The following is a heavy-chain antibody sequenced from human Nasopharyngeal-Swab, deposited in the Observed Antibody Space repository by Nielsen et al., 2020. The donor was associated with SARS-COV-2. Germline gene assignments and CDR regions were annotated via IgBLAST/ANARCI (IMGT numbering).Heavy chain of an antibody. J-gene: IGHJ3*02. CDR1: GFTFTSSA. CDR3: AAGNITIFGVAFDAFDI. V-gene: IGHV1-58*01. D-gene: IGHD3-3*01. CDR2: IVVGNGNT. Sequence: SVKVSCKASGFTFTSSAVQWVRQARGQRLEWIGWIVVGNGNTNYAQKFQERVTITRDMSTSTAYMELSSLRSEDTAVYYCAAGNITIFGVAFDAFDIWGQGTMVTVSS.